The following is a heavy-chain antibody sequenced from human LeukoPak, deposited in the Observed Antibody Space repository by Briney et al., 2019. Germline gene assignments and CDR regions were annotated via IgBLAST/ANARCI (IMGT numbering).Heavy chain of an antibody. D-gene: IGHD3-22*01. CDR1: GFNFSSYA. CDR3: AKGLYYYDSSGYYLTGGPFDY. CDR2: ISGSGGST. J-gene: IGHJ4*02. V-gene: IGHV3-23*01. Sequence: PGGSLRLSCAASGFNFSSYAMSWVRQAPWKGLEWVSAISGSGGSTYYADSVKGRFTISRDNSKNTLYLQMNSLRAEDTAVYYCAKGLYYYDSSGYYLTGGPFDYWGQGTLVTVSS.